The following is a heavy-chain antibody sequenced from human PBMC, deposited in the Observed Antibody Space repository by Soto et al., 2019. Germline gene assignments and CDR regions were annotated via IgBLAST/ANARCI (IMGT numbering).Heavy chain of an antibody. CDR3: ARAKGSGYSDAFDI. CDR2: IYHSVST. V-gene: IGHV4-4*02. CDR1: GGSISSSNW. J-gene: IGHJ3*02. D-gene: IGHD3-22*01. Sequence: QVQLQESGPGLVKPSGTLSLTCAVSGGSISSSNWWSWVRQPPGKGLGWIGEIYHSVSTNYNPSLKTRVTISVDKSKNQFALKLSFVTAADTAVYYCARAKGSGYSDAFDIWGQGTMVTVSS.